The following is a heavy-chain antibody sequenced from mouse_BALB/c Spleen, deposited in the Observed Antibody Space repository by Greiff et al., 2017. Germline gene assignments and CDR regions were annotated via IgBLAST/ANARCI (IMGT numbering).Heavy chain of an antibody. CDR2: IRGKSSYYAT. J-gene: IGHJ4*01. Sequence: EVQRVESGGGLVQPKGSLKLSCAASGFTFSTYAMYWVRQAPGKGLEWVARIRGKSSYYATYYADSVQDRFTISRDDSQSMLYLQMNNLKTEDTAMYYCVRGGLRRGGYAMDYWGQGTSVTVSS. CDR3: VRGGLRRGGYAMDY. V-gene: IGHV10S3*01. CDR1: GFTFSTYA. D-gene: IGHD2-4*01.